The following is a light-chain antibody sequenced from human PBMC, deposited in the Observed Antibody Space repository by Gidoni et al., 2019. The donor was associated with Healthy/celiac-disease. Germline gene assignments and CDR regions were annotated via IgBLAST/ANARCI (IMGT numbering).Light chain of an antibody. Sequence: DIRLTQSPSTLSASVGDRVTITCRASQSISSWLAWYQQKPGKAPKLLIYKSSSLESGVPSRYSGSGSRTEFTLTSSSLQPDDFATYYCQQYNSYSYTFGQGTKLEIK. J-gene: IGKJ2*01. V-gene: IGKV1-5*03. CDR1: QSISSW. CDR3: QQYNSYSYT. CDR2: KSS.